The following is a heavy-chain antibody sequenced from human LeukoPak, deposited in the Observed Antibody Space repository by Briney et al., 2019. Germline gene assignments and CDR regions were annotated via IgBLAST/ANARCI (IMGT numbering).Heavy chain of an antibody. CDR1: GDXFSSSA. CDR3: AHTLPGGINFSFDY. D-gene: IGHD1-26*01. J-gene: IGHJ4*02. V-gene: IGHV1-69*01. CDR2: IIPSLGTA. Sequence: ASVKVSCKVFGDXFSSSAMSWVRQAPGQGLECMGGIIPSLGTANYARKFRGRVTITADESTSTSYMELSSLTSDDTAVYYCAHTLPGGINFSFDYWGQGTLVTVSS.